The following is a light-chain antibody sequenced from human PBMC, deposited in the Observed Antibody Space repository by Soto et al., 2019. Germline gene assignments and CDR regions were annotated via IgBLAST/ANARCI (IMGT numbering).Light chain of an antibody. CDR3: QQYNNWPRT. J-gene: IGKJ1*01. Sequence: IVLTHSPGTLSLSPGERATLSCRASQSVSNNYLAWYQQKPGQAPRLLIYGASNRATGIPARFSGSGSGTEFTLTISSLQSEDFAVYYCQQYNNWPRTFGQGTKVDIK. CDR2: GAS. V-gene: IGKV3-15*01. CDR1: QSVSNN.